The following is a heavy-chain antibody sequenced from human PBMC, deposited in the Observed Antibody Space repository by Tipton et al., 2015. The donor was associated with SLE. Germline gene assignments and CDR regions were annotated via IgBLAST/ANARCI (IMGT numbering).Heavy chain of an antibody. J-gene: IGHJ4*02. Sequence: QSGAEVKKPGSSVKVSCKASGGTFSSYAISWVRQAPGQGLEWMGGIVPMFGTIHYAQKFQGRVTITADESTSTVYMELSSLRSDAPAVFYCARDPLNHYDKSGPLPYGARGPLFPFSS. CDR3: ARDPLNHYDKSGPLPY. CDR2: IVPMFGTI. D-gene: IGHD3-22*01. CDR1: GGTFSSYA. V-gene: IGHV1-69*01.